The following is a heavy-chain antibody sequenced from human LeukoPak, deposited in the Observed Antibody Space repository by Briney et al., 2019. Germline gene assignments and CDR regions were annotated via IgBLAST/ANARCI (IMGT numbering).Heavy chain of an antibody. CDR2: IYYSGNT. Sequence: SGTLSLTCTVSGGSISSSSYYWGWIRQPPGKGLEWIGSIYYSGNTYYNPSLKSRVTISVDTSKNQFSLKLNSVTAADTAVYYCARGETAGGYTYGFDYWGQGTLVTVSS. V-gene: IGHV4-39*07. CDR1: GGSISSSSYY. J-gene: IGHJ4*02. CDR3: ARGETAGGYTYGFDY. D-gene: IGHD5-18*01.